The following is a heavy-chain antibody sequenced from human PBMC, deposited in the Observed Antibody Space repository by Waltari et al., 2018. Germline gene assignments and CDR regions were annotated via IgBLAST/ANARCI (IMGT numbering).Heavy chain of an antibody. CDR2: ISVDGSDK. D-gene: IGHD3-10*01. Sequence: QVQLEESGGGVVQPVKSLRLSCAVSGFPFSTYAVHWVRQAPGKGLEWVAVISVDGSDKFYADSVKGRFTISRDNSKNTLYLQMNSLRAEDTAVYYCAMGYGSGSYDYWGQGSLVTVSS. V-gene: IGHV3-30*03. CDR1: GFPFSTYA. CDR3: AMGYGSGSYDY. J-gene: IGHJ4*02.